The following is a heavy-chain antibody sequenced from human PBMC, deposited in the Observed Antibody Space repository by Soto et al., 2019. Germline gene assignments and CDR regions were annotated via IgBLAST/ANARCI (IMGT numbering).Heavy chain of an antibody. CDR1: GFTFSSYA. CDR3: SKRGSGTQFDY. J-gene: IGHJ4*02. CDR2: ISGSGGST. V-gene: IGHV3-23*01. D-gene: IGHD1-26*01. Sequence: EVQLLESGGGLVQPGGSLRLSCAASGFTFSSYAMSWVRQAPGKGLEWVSVISGSGGSTYYADSVKGRVTISRDNSKNTLNLKMNRLRAEARAVYYFSKRGSGTQFDYGGQGTLVTVSS.